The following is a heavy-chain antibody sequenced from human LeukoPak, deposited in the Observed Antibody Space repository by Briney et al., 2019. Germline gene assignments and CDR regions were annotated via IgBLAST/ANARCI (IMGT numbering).Heavy chain of an antibody. Sequence: GGSLRLSCAASGFTFSSYWMSWVRQAPGKGLEWVANIKQDGSEKYDVDPVKGRFTISRDNAKNSLYLQMNSLRAEDTAVYYCARAGYSYVNYFDYWGQGTLVTVSS. CDR2: IKQDGSEK. CDR1: GFTFSSYW. J-gene: IGHJ4*02. CDR3: ARAGYSYVNYFDY. D-gene: IGHD5-18*01. V-gene: IGHV3-7*01.